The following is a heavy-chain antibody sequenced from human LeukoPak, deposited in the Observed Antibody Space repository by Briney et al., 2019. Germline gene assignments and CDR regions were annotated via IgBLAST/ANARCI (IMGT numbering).Heavy chain of an antibody. D-gene: IGHD3-3*01. CDR1: GYTFTGYY. Sequence: ASVKVSCKASGYTFTGYYMHWVRQAPGQGLEWMGWINPNSGGTNYAQKFQGRVTMTRDTSISTAYMELSRLRSDDAAVYYCARGYYDFWRGYSSDAFNIWGQGTMVTVSS. CDR3: ARGYYDFWRGYSSDAFNI. V-gene: IGHV1-2*02. CDR2: INPNSGGT. J-gene: IGHJ3*02.